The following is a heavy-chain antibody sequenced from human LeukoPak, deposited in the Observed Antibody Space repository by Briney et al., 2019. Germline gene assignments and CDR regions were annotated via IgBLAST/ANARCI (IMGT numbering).Heavy chain of an antibody. CDR1: GYTFTTYS. J-gene: IGHJ1*01. V-gene: IGHV1-18*01. CDR2: ISVNNGGT. Sequence: ASVKVSCKASGYTFTTYSLAWVRQAPGQSLEWMGWISVNNGGTNYAQSFQDRVTLTRDSSTNTAYLELRSLRSDDTAIIYCATATQPRGYFLHWGQGTLVTVSS. D-gene: IGHD2-2*01. CDR3: ATATQPRGYFLH.